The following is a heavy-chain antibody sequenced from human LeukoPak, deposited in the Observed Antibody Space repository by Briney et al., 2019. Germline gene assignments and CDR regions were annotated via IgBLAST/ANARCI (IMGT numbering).Heavy chain of an antibody. D-gene: IGHD5-12*01. Sequence: AASVKVSCKASGGTFSNYAISWVRQAPGQGLEWMGRIIPIFGIANYAQRFQGRVTITADKSTSTACMELSSLRSEDTAVYYCAREKELGIVANWYFDLWGRGTLVTVSS. CDR3: AREKELGIVANWYFDL. V-gene: IGHV1-69*04. J-gene: IGHJ2*01. CDR2: IIPIFGIA. CDR1: GGTFSNYA.